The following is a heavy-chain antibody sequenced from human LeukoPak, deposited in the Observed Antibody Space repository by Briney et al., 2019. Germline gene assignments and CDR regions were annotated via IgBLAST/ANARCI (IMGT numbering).Heavy chain of an antibody. CDR3: AKEPREYCSSTSCPNWIDP. J-gene: IGHJ5*02. CDR2: ISASGGTT. D-gene: IGHD2-2*01. V-gene: IGHV3-23*01. CDR1: GFTFSSYA. Sequence: GGSLRLSCAASGFTFSSYAMSWVRQAPGKGLEWVSAISASGGTTYYANSVKGRFTISRDNSKNTLYLQMSGLRAEDTAVYYCAKEPREYCSSTSCPNWIDPWGQGTLVTVSS.